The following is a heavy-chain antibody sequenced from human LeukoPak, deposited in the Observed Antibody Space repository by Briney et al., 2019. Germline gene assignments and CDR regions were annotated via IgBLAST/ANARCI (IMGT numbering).Heavy chain of an antibody. CDR3: TSGGEEPFDY. V-gene: IGHV3-74*01. Sequence: GGSLRLSCAGSGFTFTRFWMHWVRQAPGKGPVWVARINVEGTTTTYADSVEGRFTISRDENTLYLQMNHLRVDDTAVYYCTSGGEEPFDYWGQGTLVTVSP. CDR1: GFTFTRFW. D-gene: IGHD3-16*01. J-gene: IGHJ4*02. CDR2: INVEGTTT.